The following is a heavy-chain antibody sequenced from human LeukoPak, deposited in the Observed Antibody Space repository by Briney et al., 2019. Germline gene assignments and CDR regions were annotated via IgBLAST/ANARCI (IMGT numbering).Heavy chain of an antibody. CDR1: GFSVSNYY. V-gene: IGHV3-66*01. Sequence: GGSLRLSCAASGFSVSNYYMHWVRQAPGKGLEWVSVIYSGGSIYYADSVKGRFIISRDNSKNTLDLQLNSLRAEDTAVYYCAGEGQQLAVDYWGQGTLVTVSS. D-gene: IGHD6-13*01. CDR2: IYSGGSI. J-gene: IGHJ4*02. CDR3: AGEGQQLAVDY.